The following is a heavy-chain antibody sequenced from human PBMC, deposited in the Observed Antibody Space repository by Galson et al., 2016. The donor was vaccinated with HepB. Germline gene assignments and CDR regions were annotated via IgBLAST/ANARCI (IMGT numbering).Heavy chain of an antibody. CDR2: ISDDGNNK. CDR1: GFPFSSYP. J-gene: IGHJ4*02. V-gene: IGHV3-30-3*01. Sequence: SLRLSCAASGFPFSSYPMHWVRQTPGRGLEWVAVISDDGNNKYYQDSVRGRFTISRVNSRNTLFLQMNGLRTEDTAVYYCARDLYSGYDFLFRGETSFDSWGQGTLVTVSS. CDR3: ARDLYSGYDFLFRGETSFDS. D-gene: IGHD5-12*01.